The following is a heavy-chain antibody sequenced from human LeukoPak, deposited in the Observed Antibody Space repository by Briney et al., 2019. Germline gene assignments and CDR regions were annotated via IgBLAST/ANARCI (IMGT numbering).Heavy chain of an antibody. CDR2: IIPIFGTA. V-gene: IGHV1-69*05. D-gene: IGHD3-3*01. CDR3: ARAYTIFGVVIQYNWFDP. J-gene: IGHJ5*02. Sequence: SVKVSCKASGGTFSSYAISWVRQAPGQGLEWMGGIIPIFGTANYAQKFQGRVTITTDESTSTAYMELSSLRSEDTAVYYCARAYTIFGVVIQYNWFDPWGQGTLVTVSS. CDR1: GGTFSSYA.